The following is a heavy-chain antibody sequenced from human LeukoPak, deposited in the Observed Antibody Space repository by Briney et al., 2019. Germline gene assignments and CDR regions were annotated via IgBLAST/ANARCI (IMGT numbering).Heavy chain of an antibody. Sequence: GGSLRLSCAASGFNFSGSAMHWVRQASGKGLEWVGRIRSKANSYATIYAASVKGRFIISRDDSKDTAYLQMNSLRAEDTAVYYCARITTARSFDYWGQGTVVTVSS. D-gene: IGHD6-6*01. V-gene: IGHV3-73*01. CDR1: GFNFSGSA. CDR2: IRSKANSYAT. CDR3: ARITTARSFDY. J-gene: IGHJ4*02.